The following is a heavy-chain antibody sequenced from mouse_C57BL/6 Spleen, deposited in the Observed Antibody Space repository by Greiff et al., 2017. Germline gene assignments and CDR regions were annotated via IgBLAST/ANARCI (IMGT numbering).Heavy chain of an antibody. CDR3: TREPITTVVEEDAMDY. Sequence: EVMLVESGEGLVKPGGSLKLSCAASGFTFSSYAMSWVRQTPEKRLEWVAYISSGGDYIYYADTVKGRFPISRDNARNTLYLQMSSLKSEDTAMYYCTREPITTVVEEDAMDYWGQGTSVTVSS. V-gene: IGHV5-9-1*02. CDR1: GFTFSSYA. J-gene: IGHJ4*01. CDR2: ISSGGDYI. D-gene: IGHD1-1*01.